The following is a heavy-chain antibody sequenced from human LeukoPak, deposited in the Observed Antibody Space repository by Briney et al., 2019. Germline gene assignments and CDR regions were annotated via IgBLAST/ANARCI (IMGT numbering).Heavy chain of an antibody. Sequence: SVKVSCTASGGTFSSYTISWVRQAPGQGLEWMGGIIPIFGTANYAQKFQGRVTITADESTSTAYMELSSLRSEDTAVYYCARNVPPAYCGGDCYTYWYFDLWGRGTLVTVSS. CDR3: ARNVPPAYCGGDCYTYWYFDL. V-gene: IGHV1-69*13. CDR2: IIPIFGTA. D-gene: IGHD2-21*02. J-gene: IGHJ2*01. CDR1: GGTFSSYT.